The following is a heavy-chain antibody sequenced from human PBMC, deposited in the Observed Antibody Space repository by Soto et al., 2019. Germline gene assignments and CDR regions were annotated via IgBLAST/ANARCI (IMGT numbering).Heavy chain of an antibody. CDR2: IYSGGST. V-gene: IGHV3-66*01. Sequence: GGSLRLSCAASGVTVSSNYMSWVRQAPGKGLEWVSVIYSGGSTYYADSVKGRFTISRDNSKNTLYLQMNSLRAEDTAVYYCARDSPSGSRGPFDYWGQGTLVTVSS. CDR3: ARDSPSGSRGPFDY. J-gene: IGHJ4*02. CDR1: GVTVSSNY. D-gene: IGHD6-25*01.